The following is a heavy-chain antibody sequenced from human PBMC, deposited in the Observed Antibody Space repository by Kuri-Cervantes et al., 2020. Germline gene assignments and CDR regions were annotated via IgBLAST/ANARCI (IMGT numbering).Heavy chain of an antibody. CDR2: IYHSGST. CDR1: GYSISSGYY. V-gene: IGHV4-38-2*01. D-gene: IGHD1-26*01. Sequence: ESLKISCAVSGYSISSGYYWGWIRQPPGKGLEWIGRIYHSGSTYYNPSLKSRVTISVDTSKNQFSLKLSSVTAADTAVYYCARPNLSGSYYPFDYWGQGTLVTVSS. CDR3: ARPNLSGSYYPFDY. J-gene: IGHJ4*02.